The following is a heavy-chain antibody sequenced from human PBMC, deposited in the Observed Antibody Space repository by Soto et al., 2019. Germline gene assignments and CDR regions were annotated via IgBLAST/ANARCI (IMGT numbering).Heavy chain of an antibody. Sequence: QVQLVESGGGVVQPGRSLRLSCAASGFTFSSYGMHWVRQAPGKGLEWVAVISYDGSNKYYADSVKGRFTISRDNSKNTLYLQMNSLRAEDTAVYNCAKPTGSGSYSDYYYYGMDVWGQGTTVTVSS. V-gene: IGHV3-30*18. CDR2: ISYDGSNK. CDR1: GFTFSSYG. D-gene: IGHD1-26*01. J-gene: IGHJ6*02. CDR3: AKPTGSGSYSDYYYYGMDV.